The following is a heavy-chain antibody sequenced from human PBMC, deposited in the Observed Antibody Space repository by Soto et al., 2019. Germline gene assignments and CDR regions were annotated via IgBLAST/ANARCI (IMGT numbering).Heavy chain of an antibody. D-gene: IGHD4-17*01. CDR2: ISAYNGNT. J-gene: IGHJ6*02. CDR3: ARDSGSYGDYLTHYYYYGMDV. CDR1: GYTFTSYG. V-gene: IGHV1-18*01. Sequence: ASVKVSCKASGYTFTSYGISWVRQAPGQGLEWMGWISAYNGNTNYAQKLQGRVTMTTDTSKRIAYMELRSLRSDDTAVYYCARDSGSYGDYLTHYYYYGMDVWGQGTTVTVSS.